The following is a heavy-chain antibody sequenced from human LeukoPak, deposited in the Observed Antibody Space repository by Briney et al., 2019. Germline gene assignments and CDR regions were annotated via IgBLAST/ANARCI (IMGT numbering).Heavy chain of an antibody. D-gene: IGHD6-19*01. CDR3: ARVFHSGWSQIDY. CDR2: INPNSGGT. CDR1: GYTFTGYY. Sequence: ASVKVSCKASGYTFTGYYMHWVRQAPGQGLEWMGWINPNSGGTNYAQKLQGRVTMTRDTSISTAYMELRSLRSDDTAVYYCARVFHSGWSQIDYWGQGTLVTVSS. J-gene: IGHJ4*02. V-gene: IGHV1-2*02.